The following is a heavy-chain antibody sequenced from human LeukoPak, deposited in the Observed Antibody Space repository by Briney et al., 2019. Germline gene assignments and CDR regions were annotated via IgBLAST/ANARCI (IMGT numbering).Heavy chain of an antibody. CDR3: AKDMVPLGIVVVPAAIDY. CDR2: IKQDGSEK. J-gene: IGHJ4*02. V-gene: IGHV3-7*03. D-gene: IGHD2-2*01. CDR1: GFTFSPYW. Sequence: GGSLRLSCAASGFTFSPYWMSWVRQAPGKGLEWVANIKQDGSEKYYVDSVKGRFTISRDNSKNTLYLQMNSLRAEDTAVYYCAKDMVPLGIVVVPAAIDYWGQGTLVTVSS.